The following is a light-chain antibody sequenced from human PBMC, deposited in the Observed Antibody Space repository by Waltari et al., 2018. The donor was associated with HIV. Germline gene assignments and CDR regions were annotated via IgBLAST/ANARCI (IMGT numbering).Light chain of an antibody. CDR3: ATGDDRLSAWL. V-gene: IGLV1-47*01. J-gene: IGLJ2*01. CDR1: SSNIGATS. Sequence: QSQLTQPPSISVAPGQRVAISRSGTSSNIGATSVYWYQQFPGLAPRLLIYRNDQRPSGIPDRVSSSKSGTSASLAISGLRAEDEADYYCATGDDRLSAWLFGGGTKLTVL. CDR2: RND.